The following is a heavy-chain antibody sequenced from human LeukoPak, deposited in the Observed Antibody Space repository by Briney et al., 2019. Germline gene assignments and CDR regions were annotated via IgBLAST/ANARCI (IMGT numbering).Heavy chain of an antibody. V-gene: IGHV1-2*02. CDR3: ARGPVHSSGWYMRYYYYYYGMDV. Sequence: ASAKVSCRASGYTFTGYYMHWVRQAPGQGLEWMGWINPNSGGTNYAQKFQGRVTMTRDTSISTAYMELSRLRSDDTAVYYCARGPVHSSGWYMRYYYYYYGMDVWGQGTTVTVSS. CDR1: GYTFTGYY. CDR2: INPNSGGT. J-gene: IGHJ6*02. D-gene: IGHD6-19*01.